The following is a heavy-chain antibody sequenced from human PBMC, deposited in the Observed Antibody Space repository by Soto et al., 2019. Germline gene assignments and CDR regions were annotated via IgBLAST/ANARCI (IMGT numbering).Heavy chain of an antibody. CDR1: GFTFSSYS. Sequence: PGGSLRLSCAASGFTFSSYSMNWVRQAPGKGLEWVSSIGSSSSYIYYADSVKGRFTISRDNAKNSLYLQMNSLRAEDTAVYYCARGGGGSSTKGVDYWGQGTLVTVSS. D-gene: IGHD1-26*01. CDR3: ARGGGGSSTKGVDY. J-gene: IGHJ4*02. V-gene: IGHV3-21*01. CDR2: IGSSSSYI.